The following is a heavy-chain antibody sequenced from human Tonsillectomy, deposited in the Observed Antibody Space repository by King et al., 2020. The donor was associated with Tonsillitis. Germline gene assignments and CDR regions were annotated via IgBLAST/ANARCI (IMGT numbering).Heavy chain of an antibody. Sequence: VQLVESGAEVKKPGASVKVSCKASGYTFTDYYIHWVRQAPGQGLEWMGWINPNSGGTNYAQKFQGRVTMTRDTSISTAYLDLSRLRSDDTAVYYCARDIVVAATTIDYYYYYGMDVWGQGTTVTVP. CDR2: INPNSGGT. V-gene: IGHV1-2*02. CDR3: ARDIVVAATTIDYYYYYGMDV. CDR1: GYTFTDYY. D-gene: IGHD2-2*01. J-gene: IGHJ6*02.